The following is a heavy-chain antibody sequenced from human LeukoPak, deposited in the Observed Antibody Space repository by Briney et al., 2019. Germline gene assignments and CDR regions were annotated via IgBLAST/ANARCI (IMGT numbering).Heavy chain of an antibody. CDR1: GGSLSNYY. D-gene: IGHD3-10*01. CDR3: ARGPASGSDFAWFDP. CDR2: INHSGST. Sequence: SETLSLTCAVYGGSLSNYYWSWIRQPPGKGLEWIGEINHSGSTKFNPSLKSRVTILVDMSKSQFSLELRSVTAADTAVYYCARGPASGSDFAWFDPWGQGTLVTVSP. J-gene: IGHJ5*02. V-gene: IGHV4-34*01.